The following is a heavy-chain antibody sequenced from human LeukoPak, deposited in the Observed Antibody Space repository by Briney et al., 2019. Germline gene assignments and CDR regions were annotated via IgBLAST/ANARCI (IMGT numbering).Heavy chain of an antibody. CDR3: ATRGDILTGYPYYFDY. V-gene: IGHV3-23*01. J-gene: IGHJ4*02. Sequence: GGSLRLSCAASGFTFSTYGMSWVRQAPGKGLEWVSAISGSGGSTYYADSVKGRFTISRDNSKNTLYLQMNSLRAEDTAVYYCATRGDILTGYPYYFDYWGQGTLVTVSS. D-gene: IGHD3-9*01. CDR1: GFTFSTYG. CDR2: ISGSGGST.